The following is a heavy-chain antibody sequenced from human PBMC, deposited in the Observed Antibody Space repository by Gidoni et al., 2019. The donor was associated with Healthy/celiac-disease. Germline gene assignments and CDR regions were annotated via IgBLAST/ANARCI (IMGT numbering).Heavy chain of an antibody. D-gene: IGHD5-12*01. J-gene: IGHJ4*02. CDR2: ISGSCVST. CDR1: GFTFSSYA. V-gene: IGHV3-23*01. CDR3: AKEGGGGYDSY. Sequence: EVQLLESGGGLVQPGGSRRLSCAASGFTFSSYAMSWVRQAPGKGREWVSAISGSCVSTYYADSVKGRFTISRDNSKNTLYLQMNSLRAEDTAVYYCAKEGGGGYDSYWGQGTLVTVSS.